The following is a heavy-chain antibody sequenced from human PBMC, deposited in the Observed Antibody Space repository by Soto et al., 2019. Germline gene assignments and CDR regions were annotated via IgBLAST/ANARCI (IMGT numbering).Heavy chain of an antibody. CDR2: IYYSVST. V-gene: IGHV4-31*03. J-gene: IGHJ5*02. CDR3: ARGITMVRGVNFWFDP. CDR1: GGSISSGRYS. D-gene: IGHD3-10*01. Sequence: QVQLQESGPGLVKPSQTLSLTCTVSGGSISSGRYSWSWIRQHPGKGLAWIGYIYYSVSTYYNPSLKSRVTIAADTSKNQFSLKLSSVTAADTAVYYCARGITMVRGVNFWFDPWGQGTLVTVSS.